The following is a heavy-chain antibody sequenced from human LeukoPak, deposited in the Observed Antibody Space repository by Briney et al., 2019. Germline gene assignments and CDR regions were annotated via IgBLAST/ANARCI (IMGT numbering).Heavy chain of an antibody. D-gene: IGHD3-3*01. CDR1: GGSISSSSYY. V-gene: IGHV4-39*02. Sequence: PSETLSLTCTVSGGSISSSSYYWGWIRQPPGKGLKWIGSIYYSGSTYYNPSLKSRVTISVDTSKNQFSLKLSSVTAADTAVYYCARDPHFTIFGVVTQYNWFDPWGQGTLVTVSS. J-gene: IGHJ5*02. CDR2: IYYSGST. CDR3: ARDPHFTIFGVVTQYNWFDP.